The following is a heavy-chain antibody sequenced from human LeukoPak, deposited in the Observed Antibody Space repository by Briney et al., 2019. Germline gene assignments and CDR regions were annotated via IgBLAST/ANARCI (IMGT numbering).Heavy chain of an antibody. Sequence: GASVKVSCKASGYTFTGYYIHWVRQAPGQGLEWMGWINPNTGGTNYAQKFQGRVTMTRDTSLSTAYMELSRLRSDDTAIYYCARGGPSRGSGFYYFDYWGQGTLVTVSS. CDR3: ARGGPSRGSGFYYFDY. CDR2: INPNTGGT. CDR1: GYTFTGYY. V-gene: IGHV1-2*02. D-gene: IGHD6-19*01. J-gene: IGHJ4*02.